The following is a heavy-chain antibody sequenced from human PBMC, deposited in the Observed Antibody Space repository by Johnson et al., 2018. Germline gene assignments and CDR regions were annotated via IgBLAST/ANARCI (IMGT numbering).Heavy chain of an antibody. J-gene: IGHJ3*02. CDR2: ISSNGGST. CDR3: ARDSRTYYYDSSGYHYAFDI. D-gene: IGHD3-22*01. Sequence: VQLVQSGGGLVQPGGSLRLSCAASGFTFSSYAMHWVRQAPGKGLEDVSAISSNGGSTYYANSVKGRFTISRDNSKNTLYLQMGSLRAEDTAVYYCARDSRTYYYDSSGYHYAFDIWGQGTMVTVSS. V-gene: IGHV3-64*01. CDR1: GFTFSSYA.